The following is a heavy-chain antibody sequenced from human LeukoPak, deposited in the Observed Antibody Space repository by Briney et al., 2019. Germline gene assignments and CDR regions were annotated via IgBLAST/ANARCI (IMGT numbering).Heavy chain of an antibody. CDR3: ARDVYYYDSSGYYLFAYFDL. CDR2: ISAYNGNK. Sequence: WASVTVSCKASGYTFTGYYIQWLRPAPGQGLAWMGWISAYNGNKNYAQKFQGRVTITADESTSTAYMELSSLRSEDTAVYYCARDVYYYDSSGYYLFAYFDLWGRGTLVTVSS. J-gene: IGHJ2*01. D-gene: IGHD3-22*01. CDR1: GYTFTGYY. V-gene: IGHV1-18*04.